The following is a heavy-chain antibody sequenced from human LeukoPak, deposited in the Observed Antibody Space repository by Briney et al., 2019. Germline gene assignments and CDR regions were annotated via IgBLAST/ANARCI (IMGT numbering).Heavy chain of an antibody. CDR3: AKDGGLWVSAHWGDS. CDR1: GFTFSSYT. V-gene: IGHV3-23*01. D-gene: IGHD7-27*01. CDR2: ITTGDGNT. J-gene: IGHJ4*02. Sequence: GGSLRLSCAASGFTFSSYTMSWVRQAPGKGLEWVLTITTGDGNTYYADSVKGRFTVSRDNSKNTLYLQMNSLRAEDTAVYYCAKDGGLWVSAHWGDSWGRGTLVTVSS.